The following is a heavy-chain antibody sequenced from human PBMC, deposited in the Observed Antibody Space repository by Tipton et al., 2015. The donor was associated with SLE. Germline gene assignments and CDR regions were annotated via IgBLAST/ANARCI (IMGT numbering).Heavy chain of an antibody. J-gene: IGHJ6*02. CDR1: GGSISNTYW. Sequence: TLSLTCAVSGGSISNTYWWSWVRQTPGKGLEWIGEIYHSGGANYNPSLKSRLTISVDKSKNQFSLKLRSMIAADTAVYYCARAIWYSGYYGMDVWGHGTTVTVSS. D-gene: IGHD6-13*01. V-gene: IGHV4-4*02. CDR2: IYHSGGA. CDR3: ARAIWYSGYYGMDV.